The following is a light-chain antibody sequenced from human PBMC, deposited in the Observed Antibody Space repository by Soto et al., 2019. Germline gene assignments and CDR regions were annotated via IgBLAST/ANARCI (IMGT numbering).Light chain of an antibody. CDR3: QAYDYSLTASV. J-gene: IGLJ3*02. V-gene: IGLV1-40*01. CDR1: NSNLGAGYD. Sequence: QAVVTQPPSVSGAPGQRVTISCTGNNSNLGAGYDVHWYQQLPGAAPKLVIFCNRNRPSGVPERFSGSKSGTSASLAITGLQAEDEADYYCQAYDYSLTASVFGGGTKLTVL. CDR2: CNR.